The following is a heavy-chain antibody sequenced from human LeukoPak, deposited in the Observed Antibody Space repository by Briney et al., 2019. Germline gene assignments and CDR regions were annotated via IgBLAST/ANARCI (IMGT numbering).Heavy chain of an antibody. CDR3: ARDVTPVDYYYYYGMDV. V-gene: IGHV1-2*06. CDR1: GYTFTGYY. Sequence: ASVKVSCKASGYTFTGYYMDWVRQAPGQGLEWMGRINPNSGGTNYAQKFQGRVTMTRDTSTSTVYMELSSLRSEDTAVYYCARDVTPVDYYYYYGMDVWGQGTTVTVSS. D-gene: IGHD6-19*01. J-gene: IGHJ6*02. CDR2: INPNSGGT.